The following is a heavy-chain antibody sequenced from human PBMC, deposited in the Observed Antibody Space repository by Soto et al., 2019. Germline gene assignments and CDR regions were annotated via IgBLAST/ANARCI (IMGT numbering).Heavy chain of an antibody. CDR1: GNTFSSYS. D-gene: IGHD2-15*01. CDR3: ARDSPLYCVGGGCFRDFDY. J-gene: IGHJ4*02. CDR2: IIPFSDTT. V-gene: IGHV1-69*06. Sequence: GASVKVSCKASGNTFSSYSISWVRQAPGQGLEWMGGIIPFSDTTYSAQKFQDRVTLTADKSTSTAYLELSSLTSEDTAVYFCARDSPLYCVGGGCFRDFDYWGPGTLVTVSS.